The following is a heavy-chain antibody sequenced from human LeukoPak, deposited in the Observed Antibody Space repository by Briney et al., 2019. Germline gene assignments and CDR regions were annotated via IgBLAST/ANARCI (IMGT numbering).Heavy chain of an antibody. J-gene: IGHJ5*02. CDR1: GFTFSSYA. D-gene: IGHD2-15*01. V-gene: IGHV3-23*01. CDR2: ISGSGGST. Sequence: GGSLRLSCAASGFTFSSYAMSWVRQAPGKGLEWVSAISGSGGSTYYADSVKGRFTISRDNSKNTLYLQMNSLRAEDTAVYYGLRSGAGRASTWGQGTLVTVPS. CDR3: LRSGAGRAST.